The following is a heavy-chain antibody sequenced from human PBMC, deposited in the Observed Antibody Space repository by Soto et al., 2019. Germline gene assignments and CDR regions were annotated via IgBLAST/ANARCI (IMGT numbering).Heavy chain of an antibody. Sequence: QVQLVQSGAEVKKPGASVKVSCKASGYTFTSYDINWVRQATGQGLEWMGWMNPNSGNTGYAQKFQGRVTMTRNTSISTAYMELSSLRSEDTAVYYCARGPPFTMIVVVNSNWFDPWGQGTLVTVSS. J-gene: IGHJ5*02. D-gene: IGHD3-22*01. CDR2: MNPNSGNT. V-gene: IGHV1-8*01. CDR1: GYTFTSYD. CDR3: ARGPPFTMIVVVNSNWFDP.